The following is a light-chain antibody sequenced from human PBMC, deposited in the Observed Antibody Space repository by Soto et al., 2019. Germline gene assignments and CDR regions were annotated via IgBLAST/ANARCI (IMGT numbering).Light chain of an antibody. CDR3: QQYNNYHT. J-gene: IGKJ2*01. CDR1: QSINSW. Sequence: DIQMTQSPSTLSASVGDRVTITCRASQSINSWLAWYQQKPGKAPKLLIYNASSLESGVPSTFSGSGSATKFTLTISSLQPDDFATYYCQQYNNYHTFGQGTKLEIK. V-gene: IGKV1-5*01. CDR2: NAS.